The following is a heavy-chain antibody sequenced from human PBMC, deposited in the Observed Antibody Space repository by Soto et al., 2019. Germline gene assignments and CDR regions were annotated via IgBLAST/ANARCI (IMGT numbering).Heavy chain of an antibody. CDR3: ARDLEGSDWFDP. CDR1: GGSISSYY. V-gene: IGHV4-59*01. CDR2: IYYSGST. J-gene: IGHJ5*02. D-gene: IGHD1-1*01. Sequence: SETLSLTCTVSGGSISSYYWSWIRQPPGKGLEWIGYIYYSGSTNYTPSLKSLVTISVDTSKNQFSLKLSSVTAADTAVYYCARDLEGSDWFDPWGQGTLVTVSS.